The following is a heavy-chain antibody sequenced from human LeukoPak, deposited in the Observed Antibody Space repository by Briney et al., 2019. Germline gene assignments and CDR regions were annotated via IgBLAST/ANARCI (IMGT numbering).Heavy chain of an antibody. J-gene: IGHJ4*02. CDR1: GYTFTDYY. CDR2: INPNSGDT. CDR3: ARLPYYDSSGFYYFAY. V-gene: IGHV1-2*06. Sequence: ASVKVSCKAFGYTFTDYYIHWVRQAPGQGLEWMGRINPNSGDTNYPQKFQGRVTMTGDTSISAAYMELSRLRSDDTAVYYCARLPYYDSSGFYYFAYWGQGTLVTVSS. D-gene: IGHD3-22*01.